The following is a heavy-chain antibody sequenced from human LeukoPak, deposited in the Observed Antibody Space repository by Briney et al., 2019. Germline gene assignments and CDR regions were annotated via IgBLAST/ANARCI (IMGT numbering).Heavy chain of an antibody. D-gene: IGHD4-23*01. CDR2: INHSGST. J-gene: IGHJ5*02. Sequence: SETLSLTCAVYGGSFSGYYWSWIRQPPGKGLEWIGEINHSGSTNYNPSLKSRVTISVDTSKNQFSLKLSSVTAADTAVYYCARKTPMYYGGNSGSFDPWGQGTLVTVSS. CDR1: GGSFSGYY. V-gene: IGHV4-34*01. CDR3: ARKTPMYYGGNSGSFDP.